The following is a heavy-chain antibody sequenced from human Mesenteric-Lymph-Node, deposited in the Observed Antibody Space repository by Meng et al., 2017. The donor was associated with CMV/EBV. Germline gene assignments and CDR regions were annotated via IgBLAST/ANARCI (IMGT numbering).Heavy chain of an antibody. Sequence: ETLSLTCAASGFIVSGNYMSWVRQAPGKGLEWVSLIYNGGGTYYADSVKGRFTISRDNSKNTLYLQMNSLRAEDTAVYYCARDQGSSWYFDYWGQGTLVTVSS. J-gene: IGHJ4*02. CDR1: GFIVSGNY. V-gene: IGHV3-53*05. CDR2: IYNGGGT. D-gene: IGHD6-13*01. CDR3: ARDQGSSWYFDY.